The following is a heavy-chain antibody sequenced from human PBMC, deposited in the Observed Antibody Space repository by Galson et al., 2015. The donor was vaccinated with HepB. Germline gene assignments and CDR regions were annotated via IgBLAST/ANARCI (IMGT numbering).Heavy chain of an antibody. Sequence: SVKVSCKASGSTFRTYTISWVRQAPGQGLEWMGGIIPLFGKAKYAQKFQGRVTITADESTSTAYMELSSLRFEDTAVYYCAGEGNAETALISPFDYWGQGTLVIVSS. V-gene: IGHV1-69*13. CDR1: GSTFRTYT. CDR3: AGEGNAETALISPFDY. J-gene: IGHJ4*02. D-gene: IGHD5-18*01. CDR2: IIPLFGKA.